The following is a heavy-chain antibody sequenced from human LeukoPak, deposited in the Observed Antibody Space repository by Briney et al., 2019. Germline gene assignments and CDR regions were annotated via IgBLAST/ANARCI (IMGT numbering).Heavy chain of an antibody. CDR2: ISYSGST. CDR3: ARRGGYTGYDRD. V-gene: IGHV4-59*08. Sequence: EPSETLSLTCTIPGGSINNFYWSWIRQPPGKGLEWIGYISYSGSTNYSPSLKSRVTISFDTSNNHFSLKLSSVTAADTAVYYCARRGGYTGYDRDWGQGTLVTVSS. D-gene: IGHD5-12*01. J-gene: IGHJ4*02. CDR1: GGSINNFY.